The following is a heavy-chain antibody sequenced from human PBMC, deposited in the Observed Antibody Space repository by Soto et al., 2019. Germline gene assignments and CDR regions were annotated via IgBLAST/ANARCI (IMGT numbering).Heavy chain of an antibody. D-gene: IGHD3-9*01. CDR3: ARLPYSHSHVLRYFDWSTHIDY. CDR2: IYYSGST. V-gene: IGHV4-39*01. Sequence: PSETLSLTCTVSGGSISSSSYYWGWIRQPPGKGLEWIGSIYYSGSTYYNPSLKSRVTISVDTSKNQFSLKLSSVTAADTAVYYCARLPYSHSHVLRYFDWSTHIDYWGQGTLVTVSS. CDR1: GGSISSSSYY. J-gene: IGHJ4*02.